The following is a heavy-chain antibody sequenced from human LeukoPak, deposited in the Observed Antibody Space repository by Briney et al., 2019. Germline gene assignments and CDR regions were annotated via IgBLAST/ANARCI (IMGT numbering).Heavy chain of an antibody. D-gene: IGHD3-3*01. CDR3: ARRNYDFWSGYPQTDYYYYGMDV. V-gene: IGHV1-18*01. CDR1: GYTFTSCG. Sequence: GASVKVSCKASGYTFTSCGISWVRQAPGQGLEWMGWISAYNGNTNYAQKLQGRVTMTTDTSTSTAYMELRSLRSDDTAVYYCARRNYDFWSGYPQTDYYYYGMDVWGQGTTVTVSS. J-gene: IGHJ6*02. CDR2: ISAYNGNT.